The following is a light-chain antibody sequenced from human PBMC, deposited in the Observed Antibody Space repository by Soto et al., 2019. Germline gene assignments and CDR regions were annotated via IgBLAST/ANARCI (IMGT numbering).Light chain of an antibody. Sequence: DIVMTQTPLSSPVTLGQPASISCSSSQSLVHSDGNSYLCWLPQRPGQPTRILIYKISNRFSGAPDRFSSSVAGTDFTLTISGAEAEHVGVYFCIQARQFPRTFGQVTKLEI. V-gene: IGKV2-24*01. CDR3: IQARQFPRT. J-gene: IGKJ1*01. CDR1: QSLVHSDGNSY. CDR2: KIS.